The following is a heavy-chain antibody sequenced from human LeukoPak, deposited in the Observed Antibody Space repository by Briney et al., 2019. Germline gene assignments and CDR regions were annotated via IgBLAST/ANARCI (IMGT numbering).Heavy chain of an antibody. V-gene: IGHV3-33*01. D-gene: IGHD3-10*01. Sequence: GGSLRLSCAASGFTFSSYGMHWVRQAPGKGLEWVAVIWYDGSNKYYADSVKGRFTISRDNSKNTLYLQMNSLRAEDTAVYYCARGRWFGTYYYYYGMDVWGQGTTVTVSS. CDR2: IWYDGSNK. J-gene: IGHJ6*02. CDR3: ARGRWFGTYYYYYGMDV. CDR1: GFTFSSYG.